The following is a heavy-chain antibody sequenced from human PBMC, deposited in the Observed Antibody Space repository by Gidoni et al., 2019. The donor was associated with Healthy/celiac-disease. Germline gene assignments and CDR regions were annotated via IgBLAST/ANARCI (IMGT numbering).Heavy chain of an antibody. CDR3: ARGGGYSYVLAFDI. CDR2: ISSSGSTI. D-gene: IGHD5-18*01. CDR1: GFTFSSYE. Sequence: EVQLVESGGGLVQPGGSLRLSCAAPGFTFSSYEMNWVRQAPGKGLEWVSYISSSGSTIYYADSVKGRFTISRDNAKNSLYLQMNSLRAEDTAVYYCARGGGYSYVLAFDIWGQGTMVTVSS. J-gene: IGHJ3*02. V-gene: IGHV3-48*03.